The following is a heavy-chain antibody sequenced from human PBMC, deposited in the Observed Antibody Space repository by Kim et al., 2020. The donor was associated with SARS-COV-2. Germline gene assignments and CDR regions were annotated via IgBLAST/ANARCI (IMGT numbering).Heavy chain of an antibody. D-gene: IGHD3-10*01. CDR2: INHSGST. Sequence: SETLSLTCAVYGGSFSGYYWSWIRQPPGKGLEWIGEINHSGSTNYNPSLKSRVTISVDTSKNQVSLKLSSVTAADTAVYYCARGYYGSGSPTNGIDYWGQGTLVTVSS. CDR3: ARGYYGSGSPTNGIDY. V-gene: IGHV4-34*01. J-gene: IGHJ4*02. CDR1: GGSFSGYY.